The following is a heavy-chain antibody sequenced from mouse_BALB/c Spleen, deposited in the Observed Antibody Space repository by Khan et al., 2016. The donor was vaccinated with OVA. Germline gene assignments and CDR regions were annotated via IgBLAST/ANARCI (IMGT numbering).Heavy chain of an antibody. CDR3: VSVGAYYRNDGWFSY. CDR2: INPSNGYT. Sequence: QVQLKESGAELGRPGASVKMSCKASGYTFTNYTIHWIKLRPGQGLEWIGYINPSNGYTNYNQKFRDKATLTADKSSTTAYMQMSSLTSDDSAVFNWVSVGAYYRNDGWFSYWGQGTLVTISA. J-gene: IGHJ3*01. V-gene: IGHV1-4*01. CDR1: GYTFTNYT. D-gene: IGHD2-14*01.